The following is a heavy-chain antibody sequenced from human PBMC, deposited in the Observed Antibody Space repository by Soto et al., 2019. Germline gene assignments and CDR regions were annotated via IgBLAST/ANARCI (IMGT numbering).Heavy chain of an antibody. CDR3: ARPRGYCSSTSCYGNWFDP. V-gene: IGHV1-3*01. CDR2: INAGNGNT. CDR1: GYTFTSYA. J-gene: IGHJ5*02. D-gene: IGHD2-2*03. Sequence: GASVKVSCKASGYTFTSYAMHWVRQAPGQRLEWMGWINAGNGNTKYSQKFQGRVTITRDTSASTAYMELSSLRSEDTAVYYCARPRGYCSSTSCYGNWFDPWGQGTLVTVSS.